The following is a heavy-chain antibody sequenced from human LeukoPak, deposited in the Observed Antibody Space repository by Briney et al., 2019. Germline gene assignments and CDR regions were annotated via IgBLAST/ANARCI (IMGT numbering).Heavy chain of an antibody. CDR2: INPNSGGT. CDR1: GYTFTGYY. D-gene: IGHD4-23*01. V-gene: IGHV1-2*02. CDR3: ARRGTVVTTQVYYYYMDV. J-gene: IGHJ6*03. Sequence: ASVKVFCKASGYTFTGYYMHWVRQAPGQGLEWMGWINPNSGGTNYAQKFQGRVTMTRDTSISTAYMELSRLRSDDTAVYYCARRGTVVTTQVYYYYMDVWGKGTTVTVSS.